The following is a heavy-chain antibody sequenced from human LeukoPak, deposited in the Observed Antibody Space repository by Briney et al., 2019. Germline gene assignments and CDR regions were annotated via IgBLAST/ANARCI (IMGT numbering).Heavy chain of an antibody. J-gene: IGHJ4*02. CDR3: ASEDFSSPDF. CDR2: VYYSGST. D-gene: IGHD6-6*01. CDR1: GGSISSRSYY. V-gene: IGHV4-39*01. Sequence: SETLSLTCTVSGGSISSRSYYWGWIRQPPGKGLEWIGSVYYSGSTFYNPSLKSRVTISVDTSKNQFSLKLSSVSAADTAVYYCASEDFSSPDFWGQGTLVTVSS.